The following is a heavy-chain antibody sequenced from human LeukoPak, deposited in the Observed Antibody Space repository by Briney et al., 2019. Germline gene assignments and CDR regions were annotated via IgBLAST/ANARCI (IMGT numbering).Heavy chain of an antibody. V-gene: IGHV1-3*01. J-gene: IGHJ4*02. Sequence: KFQGRVTITRDTSASTAYMELSSLRSEDTAVYYCERGNRVDIVATINYWGQGTLVTVSS. CDR3: ERGNRVDIVATINY. D-gene: IGHD5-12*01.